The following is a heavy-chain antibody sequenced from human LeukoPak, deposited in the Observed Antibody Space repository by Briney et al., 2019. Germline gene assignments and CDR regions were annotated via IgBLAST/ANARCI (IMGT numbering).Heavy chain of an antibody. Sequence: SETLSLTCAVYGDSFSGYYWSWIRQPPGKGLEWIGEINHSGSTNYNPSLKSRVTISVDTSKSQFSLKLSSVTAADTAVYYCARLGNYCSGGRRYSSDYWGQGTLVTVSS. CDR1: GDSFSGYY. J-gene: IGHJ4*02. V-gene: IGHV4-34*01. CDR2: INHSGST. D-gene: IGHD2-15*01. CDR3: ARLGNYCSGGRRYSSDY.